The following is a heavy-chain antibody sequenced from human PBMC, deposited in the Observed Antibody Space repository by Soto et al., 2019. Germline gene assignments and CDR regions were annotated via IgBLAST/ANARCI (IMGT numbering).Heavy chain of an antibody. D-gene: IGHD2-21*02. Sequence: GGSLRLSCAASGFTFSSYAMRWVRQAPGKGLEWVSSISSSGDTYYADSLKGRLTISRDYAKNSLSLQMNSLRAEDTAVYYCAREETAWPLAYGLDVWGQGTTVTVSS. J-gene: IGHJ6*02. CDR2: ISSSGDT. CDR3: AREETAWPLAYGLDV. V-gene: IGHV3-21*01. CDR1: GFTFSSYA.